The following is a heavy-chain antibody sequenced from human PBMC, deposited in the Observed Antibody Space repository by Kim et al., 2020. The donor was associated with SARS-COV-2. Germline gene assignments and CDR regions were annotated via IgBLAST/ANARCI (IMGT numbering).Heavy chain of an antibody. J-gene: IGHJ6*03. CDR1: GGSFSGYY. CDR3: ARGKVYGSGSRKSHTFPYYYMDV. CDR2: INHSGST. Sequence: SETLSLTCAVYGGSFSGYYWSWIRQPPGKGLEWIGEINHSGSTNYNPSLKSRVTISVDTSKNQFSLKLSSVTAADTAVYYCARGKVYGSGSRKSHTFPYYYMDVWGKGTTVTVSS. D-gene: IGHD3-10*01. V-gene: IGHV4-34*01.